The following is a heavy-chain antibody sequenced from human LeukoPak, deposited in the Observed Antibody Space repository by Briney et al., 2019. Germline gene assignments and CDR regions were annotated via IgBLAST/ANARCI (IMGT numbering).Heavy chain of an antibody. CDR3: AILWFGELYDY. CDR2: IIPILGIA. J-gene: IGHJ4*02. V-gene: IGHV1-69*10. CDR1: GGTFSSYA. Sequence: SVTVSCKASGGTFSSYAISWVRQAPGQGLEWMGGIIPILGIANYAQKFQGRVTITADKSTSTAYMELSSLRSEDTAVYYCAILWFGELYDYWGQGTLVTVYS. D-gene: IGHD3-10*01.